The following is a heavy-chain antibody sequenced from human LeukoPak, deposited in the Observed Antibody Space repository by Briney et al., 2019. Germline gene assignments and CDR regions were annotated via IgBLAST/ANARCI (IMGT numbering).Heavy chain of an antibody. J-gene: IGHJ6*03. Sequence: ASVKVSCKASGYTFTSYGISWVRQAPGQGLEWMGWISAYNGNTNYAQKLQGRVTMTTDTSTSTAYMELRSLRSDDTAVYYCARDREGGYDILTGYYFSGYYMDVWGKGTTVTISS. D-gene: IGHD3-9*01. V-gene: IGHV1-18*01. CDR3: ARDREGGYDILTGYYFSGYYMDV. CDR1: GYTFTSYG. CDR2: ISAYNGNT.